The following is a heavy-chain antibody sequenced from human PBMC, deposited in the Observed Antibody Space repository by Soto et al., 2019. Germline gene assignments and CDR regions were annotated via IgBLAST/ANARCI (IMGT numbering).Heavy chain of an antibody. CDR1: GDSVSSDSAA. J-gene: IGHJ6*02. D-gene: IGHD3-10*01. Sequence: VQLQQSGPGLVKPSQTLSLTCVISGDSVSSDSAAWNWIRQSPSRGLEWLGRTYFRSKWYNDYVISLKGRIIINPDTSRNQFSLQLDSVTPEDTAVYYCARAHFGSGTYGMDVWGQGTKVTVSS. V-gene: IGHV6-1*01. CDR3: ARAHFGSGTYGMDV. CDR2: TYFRSKWYN.